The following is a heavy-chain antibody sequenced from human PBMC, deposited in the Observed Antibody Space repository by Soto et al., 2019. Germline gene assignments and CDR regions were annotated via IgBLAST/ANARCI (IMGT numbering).Heavy chain of an antibody. J-gene: IGHJ4*02. CDR1: GFTFSSYA. CDR3: LRDSTSDSSGFLCTY. V-gene: IGHV3-30-3*01. CDR2: ISYDGSNK. Sequence: ESGGGVVQPGRSLRLSCAASGFTFSSYAMHWVRQAPGKGLEWVAVISYDGSNKYYADSVKGRFTISRDNSKNTLYLQMNSLRAEDTAVYYCLRDSTSDSSGFLCTYWGQGTLVTVSS. D-gene: IGHD3-22*01.